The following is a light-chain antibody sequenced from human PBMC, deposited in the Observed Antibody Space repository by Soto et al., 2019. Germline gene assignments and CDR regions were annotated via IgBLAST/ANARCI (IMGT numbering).Light chain of an antibody. J-gene: IGLJ1*01. Sequence: QSALTQPASVSGSPGQSITISCTGTSSDVGYYNYVSWYQQLPGTAPKLMIYDVSDRPSGVSNRFSGSKSGSTASLTISGLHDEDEDDYCCSSYTSSSLYVFGTGTKLTVL. V-gene: IGLV2-14*01. CDR3: SSYTSSSLYV. CDR1: SSDVGYYNY. CDR2: DVS.